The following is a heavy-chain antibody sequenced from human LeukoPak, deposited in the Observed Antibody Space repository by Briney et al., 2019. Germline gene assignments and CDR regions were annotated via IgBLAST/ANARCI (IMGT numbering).Heavy chain of an antibody. CDR3: AKDLRPLSS. J-gene: IGHJ4*02. CDR2: ITGGGGST. V-gene: IGHV3-23*01. CDR1: GFTFSSYV. D-gene: IGHD5/OR15-5a*01. Sequence: GGSLRLSCAAAGFTFSSYVMSWVRQAPGKGLEWVSAITGGGGSTYYADSVKGRFTISRDNSKNTLYLQMSSLRAEDTAVYYCAKDLRPLSSWGQGTLVTVPS.